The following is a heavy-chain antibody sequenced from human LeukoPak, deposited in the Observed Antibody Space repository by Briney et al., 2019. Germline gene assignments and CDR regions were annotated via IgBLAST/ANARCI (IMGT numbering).Heavy chain of an antibody. V-gene: IGHV4-34*01. D-gene: IGHD2-2*01. Sequence: SETLSLTCAVYGGSFSGYYWSWIRQPPGKGLEWIGEINHSGSTNYNPSLKSRVTISVDTSKNQFSLKLSSVTAADTAVYYCASAVVPAAMGLNWFDPWGQGTLVTVSS. CDR1: GGSFSGYY. CDR2: INHSGST. CDR3: ASAVVPAAMGLNWFDP. J-gene: IGHJ5*02.